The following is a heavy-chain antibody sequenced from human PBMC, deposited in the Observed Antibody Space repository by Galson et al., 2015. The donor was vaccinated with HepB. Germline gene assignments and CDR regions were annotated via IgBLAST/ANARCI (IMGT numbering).Heavy chain of an antibody. D-gene: IGHD3-22*01. CDR2: ISYDGSNK. V-gene: IGHV3-30*18. J-gene: IGHJ4*02. CDR1: GFTFSSYG. Sequence: SLRLSCAASGFTFSSYGMHWVRQAPGKGLEWVAVISYDGSNKYYADSVKGRFTVSRDNSKNTLYLQMSSLRAEDTAVYYCAKDPAGYYYDSSGYYAPDYWGQGTLVTVSS. CDR3: AKDPAGYYYDSSGYYAPDY.